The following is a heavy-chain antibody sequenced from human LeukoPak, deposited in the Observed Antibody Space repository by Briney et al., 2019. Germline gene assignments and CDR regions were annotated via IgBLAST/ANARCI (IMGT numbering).Heavy chain of an antibody. CDR1: GFTFSSYS. V-gene: IGHV3-21*01. D-gene: IGHD3-16*01. CDR2: ISSSSSSYI. CDR3: ARGIRSVSYYYYMDV. J-gene: IGHJ6*03. Sequence: GGSLRLSCAASGFTFSSYSMNWVRQAPGKGLEWVSSISSSSSSYIYYADSVKGRFTISRDNAKNSLYLQMNSLRAEDTAVYYCARGIRSVSYYYYMDVWGKGTTVTVSS.